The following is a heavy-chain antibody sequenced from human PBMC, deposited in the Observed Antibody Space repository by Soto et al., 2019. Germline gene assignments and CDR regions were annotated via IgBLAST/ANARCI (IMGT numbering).Heavy chain of an antibody. CDR2: INHSGST. V-gene: IGHV4-34*01. Sequence: SETLSLTCAVYGGSFSGYYWSWIRQPPGKGLEWIGEINHSGSTNYNPFLKSRVTISVDTSKNQFSLKLSSVTAADTAVYYCARARRYYDFWSGYYPQDYYMDVWGKGTTVTVSS. CDR1: GGSFSGYY. CDR3: ARARRYYDFWSGYYPQDYYMDV. J-gene: IGHJ6*03. D-gene: IGHD3-3*01.